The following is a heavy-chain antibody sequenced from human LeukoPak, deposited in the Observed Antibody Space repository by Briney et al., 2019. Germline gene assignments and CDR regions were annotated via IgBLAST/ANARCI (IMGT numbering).Heavy chain of an antibody. Sequence: GGSLRLSCAASGFTFSSYRMNWVRQAPGKGLEGVSSISASSSYIYYADSLKDRFTISRDNAKTSLYLQMNSLRAEDTAVYYCASRFTYYYDSSDYPGWYFDLWGRGTLVTVSS. CDR3: ASRFTYYYDSSDYPGWYFDL. V-gene: IGHV3-21*01. J-gene: IGHJ2*01. CDR1: GFTFSSYR. D-gene: IGHD3-22*01. CDR2: ISASSSYI.